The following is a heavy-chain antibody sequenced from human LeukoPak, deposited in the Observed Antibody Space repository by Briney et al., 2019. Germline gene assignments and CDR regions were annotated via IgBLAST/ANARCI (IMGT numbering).Heavy chain of an antibody. CDR3: AGSLYSYDL. CDR1: GGSISSGNYY. Sequence: SQTLSLTCTGSGGSISSGNYYRSWIRQPPGKGLEWIGRIYTSGSPNNNASLKRRATISVDTPKNQSALKLSSVTAADAAVYYCAGSLYSYDLWGQGTLVTVSS. CDR2: IYTSGSP. V-gene: IGHV4-61*02. D-gene: IGHD3-22*01. J-gene: IGHJ4*02.